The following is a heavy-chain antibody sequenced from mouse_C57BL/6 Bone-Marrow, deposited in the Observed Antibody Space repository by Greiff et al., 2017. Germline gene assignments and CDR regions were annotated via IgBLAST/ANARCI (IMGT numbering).Heavy chain of an antibody. Sequence: QVQLQQPGADLVQPGASVTVSCKASGFTFTSYWMHWVKQRPGQGLEWIGRIHPSDSDTNYNQKFKGKATLTVDKSSSTAYMQLSSLTSEDAAVYSCEIDTTVGGGYFDVWGKGTTVTVSS. D-gene: IGHD1-1*01. CDR2: IHPSDSDT. CDR3: EIDTTVGGGYFDV. CDR1: GFTFTSYW. V-gene: IGHV1-74*01. J-gene: IGHJ1*03.